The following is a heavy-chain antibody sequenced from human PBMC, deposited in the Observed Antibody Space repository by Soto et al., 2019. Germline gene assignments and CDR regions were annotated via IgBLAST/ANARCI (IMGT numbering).Heavy chain of an antibody. CDR2: IYYSGST. J-gene: IGHJ6*02. Sequence: SETLSLTCTVSGGSISSSSYYWGWIRQPPGKGLEWIGSIYYSGSTYYNPPLKSRVTISVDTSKNQFSLKLSSVTAADTAVYYCASSDSSGWYPDYYYGMDVWGQGTTVTVSS. D-gene: IGHD6-19*01. CDR1: GGSISSSSYY. CDR3: ASSDSSGWYPDYYYGMDV. V-gene: IGHV4-39*01.